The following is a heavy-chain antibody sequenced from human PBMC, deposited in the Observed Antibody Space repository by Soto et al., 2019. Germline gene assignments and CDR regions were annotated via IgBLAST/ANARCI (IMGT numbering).Heavy chain of an antibody. CDR3: SKLLVPEVY. CDR2: ISGSGSST. D-gene: IGHD2-8*02. J-gene: IGHJ4*02. V-gene: IGHV3-23*01. CDR1: GFTFSYYA. Sequence: EVQLLESGGGLVQPGGSLRLSCAASGFTFSYYAMIWVRQAPGKGLEWVSDISGSGSSTYYADSVKGSFTIARDNSKKTTYLQMNSLRDVDTAVYYCSKLLVPEVYWGQGTLVTVSS.